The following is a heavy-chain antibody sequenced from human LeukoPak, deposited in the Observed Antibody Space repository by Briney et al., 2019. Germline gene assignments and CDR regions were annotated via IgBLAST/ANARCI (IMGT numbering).Heavy chain of an antibody. CDR2: IIPIFGTA. D-gene: IGHD5-18*01. V-gene: IGHV1-69*05. CDR3: ARDLGYSYGSYFYMDV. Sequence: SVKVSCKASGYTFTSYDINWVRQATGQGLEWMGGIIPIFGTANYAQKFQGRVTITTDESTSTAYMELSSLRSEDTAVYYCARDLGYSYGSYFYMDVWGKGTMVTVSS. J-gene: IGHJ6*03. CDR1: GYTFTSYD.